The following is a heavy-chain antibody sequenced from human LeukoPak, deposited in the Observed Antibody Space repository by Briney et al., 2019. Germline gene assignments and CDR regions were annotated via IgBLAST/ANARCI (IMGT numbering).Heavy chain of an antibody. CDR1: GITFSSYG. CDR3: ARGRGYYGSGSYYNLDY. CDR2: ISHDGNNK. J-gene: IGHJ4*02. V-gene: IGHV3-30*03. D-gene: IGHD3-10*01. Sequence: GRSLRLSCAASGITFSSYGMYWVRQAPGKGLEWVAVISHDGNNKYYADSVKGRFTISRDNSKNTLYLQMNSLRAEDTAVYYCARGRGYYGSGSYYNLDYWGQGTLVTVSS.